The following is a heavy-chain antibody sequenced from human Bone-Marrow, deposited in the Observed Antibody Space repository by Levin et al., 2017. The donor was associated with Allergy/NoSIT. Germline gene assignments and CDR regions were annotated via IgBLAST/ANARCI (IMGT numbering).Heavy chain of an antibody. Sequence: SVKVSCKAPGGTFSSFAISWVRQAPGQGLEWMGGIIPMFGTTHYAQKFQGRVMITANKSTNTASMELSSLRSEDTAVYYCARDGEDIVVVPAAEKSYYYYSYMDVWDKGTTVTVSS. CDR3: ARDGEDIVVVPAAEKSYYYYSYMDV. CDR1: GGTFSSFA. V-gene: IGHV1-69*06. CDR2: IIPMFGTT. J-gene: IGHJ6*03. D-gene: IGHD2-2*01.